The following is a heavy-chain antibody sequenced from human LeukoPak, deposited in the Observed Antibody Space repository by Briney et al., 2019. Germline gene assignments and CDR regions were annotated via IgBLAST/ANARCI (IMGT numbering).Heavy chain of an antibody. CDR1: GFTVSSNY. J-gene: IGHJ4*02. CDR3: AKGHSSSWLFDY. CDR2: IWSDGSSK. V-gene: IGHV3-30*02. Sequence: GGSLRLSCAASGFTVSSNYMSWVRQAPGKGLEWVAVIWSDGSSKHYADSVKGRFTISRDNSKNTLYLQMNSLRAEDTAVYYCAKGHSSSWLFDYWGQGTLVTVSS. D-gene: IGHD6-13*01.